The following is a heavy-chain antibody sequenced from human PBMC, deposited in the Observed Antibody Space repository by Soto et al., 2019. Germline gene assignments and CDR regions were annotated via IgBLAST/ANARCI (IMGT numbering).Heavy chain of an antibody. J-gene: IGHJ5*02. CDR2: IYHSGST. D-gene: IGHD3-3*01. CDR3: ARNCRVLRFLEWLLLGDNWFDP. CDR1: GYSISSGYY. V-gene: IGHV4-38-2*01. Sequence: SETLSLTCAVSGYSISSGYYWGWIRQPPGKGLEWIGSIYHSGSTYYNPSLKSRVTISVDTSKNQFSLKLSSVTAADTAVYYCARNCRVLRFLEWLLLGDNWFDPWGQGTLVTVSS.